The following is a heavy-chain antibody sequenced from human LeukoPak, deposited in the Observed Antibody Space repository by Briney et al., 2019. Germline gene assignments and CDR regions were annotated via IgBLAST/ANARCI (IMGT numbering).Heavy chain of an antibody. J-gene: IGHJ1*01. CDR2: INPSGGST. CDR1: GYTCTSYY. CDR3: ARGGGTEWELPPAEYFQH. Sequence: ASVKVSCKSSGYTCTSYYMHWVRQPPGQGLEWMGIINPSGGSTSYAQKFQGRVTMTRDTSTSTVYMELSSLRSEDTAVYYCARGGGTEWELPPAEYFQHWGQGTLVTVSS. D-gene: IGHD1-26*01. V-gene: IGHV1-46*01.